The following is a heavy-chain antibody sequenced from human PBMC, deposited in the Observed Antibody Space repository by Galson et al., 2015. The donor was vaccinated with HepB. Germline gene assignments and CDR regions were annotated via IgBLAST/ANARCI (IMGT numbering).Heavy chain of an antibody. J-gene: IGHJ4*02. CDR2: ISGGGYST. CDR3: ARDLDDSRVYLFDY. CDR1: GFTFSSLG. Sequence: SLRLSCAASGFTFSSLGMSWVRRAPGKGLEWVSTISGGGYSTYYADAVRGRFTVSRDNSKNTLFLQMNSLRSEDTAVYYCARDLDDSRVYLFDYWGQGTLVTVFS. V-gene: IGHV3-23*01. D-gene: IGHD3-16*01.